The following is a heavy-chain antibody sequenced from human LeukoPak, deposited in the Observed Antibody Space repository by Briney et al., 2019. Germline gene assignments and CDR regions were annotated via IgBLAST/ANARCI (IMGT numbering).Heavy chain of an antibody. J-gene: IGHJ4*02. Sequence: GGSLRLSCVASGYTFRTYSLNWVRQAPGNGLEWVAGIYGDDGRTFYADSVRGRFTISRDTFKNTLFLHMDSLRAEDTALYYCAKDLKVDGVWDFEYWGQGTLVTVSS. CDR3: AKDLKVDGVWDFEY. CDR1: GYTFRTYS. V-gene: IGHV3-23*01. CDR2: IYGDDGRT. D-gene: IGHD4-17*01.